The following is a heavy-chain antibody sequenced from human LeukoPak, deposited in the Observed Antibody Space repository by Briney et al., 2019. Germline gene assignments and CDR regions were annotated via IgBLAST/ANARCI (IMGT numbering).Heavy chain of an antibody. J-gene: IGHJ6*02. D-gene: IGHD2-2*01. CDR2: ISGSGDST. CDR1: GFTFSTYA. CDR3: AREHYQWIYYYGMDV. V-gene: IGHV3-23*01. Sequence: GGSLRLSCAASGFTFSTYAVNWVRQAPGKGLEWVSTISGSGDSTYYADSVKGRFTISRDNSKNTLYLQMNSLRAEDTAVYYCAREHYQWIYYYGMDVWGQGTTVTVSS.